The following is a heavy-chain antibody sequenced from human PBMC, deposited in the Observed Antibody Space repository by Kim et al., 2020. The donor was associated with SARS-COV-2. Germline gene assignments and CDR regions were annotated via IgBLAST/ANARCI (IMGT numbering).Heavy chain of an antibody. CDR1: GFTFSDHY. Sequence: GGSLRLSCAASGFTFSDHYMDWVRQAPGKGLEWVGRSRNKVNSYTTEYAASVKDRFTISRDDSKNSLYLQMNSLKTEDTDMYYCARGGGSSSRLDYYYG. J-gene: IGHJ6*01. D-gene: IGHD1-26*01. V-gene: IGHV3-72*01. CDR2: SRNKVNSYTT. CDR3: ARGGGSSSRLDYYYG.